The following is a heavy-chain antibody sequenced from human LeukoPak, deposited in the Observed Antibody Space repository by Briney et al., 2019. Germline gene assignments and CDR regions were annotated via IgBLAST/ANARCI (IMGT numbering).Heavy chain of an antibody. J-gene: IGHJ4*02. CDR3: ARKGYYDSSGYPYFDY. V-gene: IGHV3-23*01. D-gene: IGHD3-22*01. CDR1: GFTFRSYA. CDR2: ISGSGGST. Sequence: GGSLRLSCAASGFTFRSYAMSWVRQAPGKGLEWVSAISGSGGSTYYADSVKGRFTISRDNSKNTLYLQMSSLRAEDTAVYYCARKGYYDSSGYPYFDYWGQGTLVTVSS.